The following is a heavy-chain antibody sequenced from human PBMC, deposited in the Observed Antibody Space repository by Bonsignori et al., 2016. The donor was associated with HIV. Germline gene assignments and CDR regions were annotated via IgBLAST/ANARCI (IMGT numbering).Heavy chain of an antibody. CDR3: AREEWFGELLYSHYFDY. V-gene: IGHV3-30-3*01. D-gene: IGHD3-10*01. J-gene: IGHJ4*02. CDR2: ISYDGSNK. Sequence: WIRQPPGKGLEWVAVISYDGSNKYYADSVKGRFTISRDNSKNTLYLQMNSLRAEDTAVYYCAREEWFGELLYSHYFDYWGQGTLVTVSS.